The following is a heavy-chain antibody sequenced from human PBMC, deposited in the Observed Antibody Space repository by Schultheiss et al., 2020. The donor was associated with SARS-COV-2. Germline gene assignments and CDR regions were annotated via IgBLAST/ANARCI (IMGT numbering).Heavy chain of an antibody. J-gene: IGHJ6*02. V-gene: IGHV3-23*01. CDR2: ISGSGGST. Sequence: GGSLRLSCAASGFTFSSYGMHWVRQAPGKGLEWVSAISGSGGSTYYADSVKGRFTISRDNSKNTLFLQMDSLRAEDTAVYYCAKDRSGYDRSFYYYYGMDVWGQGTTVTVSS. CDR1: GFTFSSYG. CDR3: AKDRSGYDRSFYYYYGMDV. D-gene: IGHD5-12*01.